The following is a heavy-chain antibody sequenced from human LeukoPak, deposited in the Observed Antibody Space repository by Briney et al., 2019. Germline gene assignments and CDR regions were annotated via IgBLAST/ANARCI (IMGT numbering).Heavy chain of an antibody. CDR3: ARGRTGIYCGGDCYDY. CDR2: ISWNSGSI. V-gene: IGHV3-9*01. Sequence: GGSLRLSCAASGFTFDDYAMHWVRQAPGKGLEWVSGISWNSGSIGYADSVKGRFTISRDNAKNSLYLQMNSLRAEDTAVYYCARGRTGIYCGGDCYDYWGQGTLVTVSS. D-gene: IGHD2-21*01. CDR1: GFTFDDYA. J-gene: IGHJ4*02.